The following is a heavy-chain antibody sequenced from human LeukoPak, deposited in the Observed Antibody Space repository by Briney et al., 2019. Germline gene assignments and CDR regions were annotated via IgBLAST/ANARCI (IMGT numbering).Heavy chain of an antibody. CDR1: GFTFSSYS. V-gene: IGHV4-59*01. D-gene: IGHD3-10*01. Sequence: GSLRLSCAASGFTFSSYSMNWVRQAPGKGLEWIGYIYYRVTSDYNPSLKSRVTMSVDMSTRQISLKLSSVTAADTAVYYCARAVGGDGSGSLWGPGTLVTVSS. J-gene: IGHJ4*02. CDR2: IYYRVTS. CDR3: ARAVGGDGSGSL.